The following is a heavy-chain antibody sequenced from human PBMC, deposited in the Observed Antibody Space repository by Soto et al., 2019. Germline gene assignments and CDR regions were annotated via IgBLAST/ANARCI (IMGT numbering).Heavy chain of an antibody. CDR2: ISSSSSYI. CDR3: ARVGSSWYVDYYGMDV. Sequence: GGSLSLSCAASGFTFSGYSMNWVRQAPGKGLEWVSSISSSSSYIYYADSVKGRFTISRDNAKNSLYLQMNSLRAEDMAVYYCARVGSSWYVDYYGMDVWGQGTTVTVSS. CDR1: GFTFSGYS. V-gene: IGHV3-21*01. J-gene: IGHJ6*02. D-gene: IGHD6-13*01.